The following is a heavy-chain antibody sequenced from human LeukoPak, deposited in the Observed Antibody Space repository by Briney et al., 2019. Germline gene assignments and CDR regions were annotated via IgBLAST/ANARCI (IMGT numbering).Heavy chain of an antibody. D-gene: IGHD3-10*01. J-gene: IGHJ4*02. Sequence: ASVKVSCKASGYTFTSYDINWVRQAPGQGLEWMGWISAYNGNTNYAQKLQGRVTMTTDTSTSTAYMELRSLRSDDTAVYYCARLNGRSDLLWFGELPYYFDYWGQGTLVTVSS. V-gene: IGHV1-18*01. CDR3: ARLNGRSDLLWFGELPYYFDY. CDR2: ISAYNGNT. CDR1: GYTFTSYD.